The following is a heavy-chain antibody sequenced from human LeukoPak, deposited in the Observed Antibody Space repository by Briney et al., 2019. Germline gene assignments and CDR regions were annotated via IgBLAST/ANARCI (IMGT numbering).Heavy chain of an antibody. J-gene: IGHJ4*02. D-gene: IGHD3-3*01. V-gene: IGHV4-31*03. CDR2: IYYSGST. Sequence: SETLSLTCTVSGGSVSSGNYYWSWIRQHPGKGLEWIGYIYYSGSTYYNPSLKSRVTISVDTSKNQFSLKLSSVTAADTAVYYCAREPYDFWSGYFEGWGQGTLVTVSS. CDR3: AREPYDFWSGYFEG. CDR1: GGSVSSGNYY.